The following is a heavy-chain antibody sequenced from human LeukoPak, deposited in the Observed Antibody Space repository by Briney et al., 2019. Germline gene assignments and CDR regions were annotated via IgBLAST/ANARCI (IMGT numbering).Heavy chain of an antibody. CDR2: IKFDGSEK. CDR3: ASGTYQLLYVFGDY. Sequence: GGSLRLSCAASGLTFSDEYMSWIRQAPGKGLEWVANIKFDGSEKFYVDSVKGRFTISRDNAKNSLYLQMNSLRAEDTAVYYCASGTYQLLYVFGDYWGQGTLVTVSS. D-gene: IGHD2-2*02. V-gene: IGHV3-7*01. CDR1: GLTFSDEY. J-gene: IGHJ4*02.